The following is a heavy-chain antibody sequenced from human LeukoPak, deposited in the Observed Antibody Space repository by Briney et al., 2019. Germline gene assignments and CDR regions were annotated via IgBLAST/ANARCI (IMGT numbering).Heavy chain of an antibody. CDR3: GNFLFSSGSYYNY. CDR1: GGSISSYY. Sequence: PSETLSLTCTVSGGSISSYYWSWIRQPPGKGLEWIGYIYYSGSTNYNPSLKSRVTISVDTSKNQFSLKLSSVTAADTAVYYCGNFLFSSGSYYNYWGQGTLVTVSS. CDR2: IYYSGST. V-gene: IGHV4-59*01. D-gene: IGHD3-10*01. J-gene: IGHJ4*02.